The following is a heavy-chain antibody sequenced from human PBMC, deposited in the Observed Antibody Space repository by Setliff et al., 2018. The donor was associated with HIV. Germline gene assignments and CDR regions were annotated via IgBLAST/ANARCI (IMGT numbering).Heavy chain of an antibody. CDR2: IYHRGST. Sequence: TLSLTCTVSSGSISGDNWWSWVRQPPGKGLEWIGEIYHRGSTNYNPSLKSRVTISVDKSKNQFSLKLTSVTAADTAVYYCLLWTGYYTYWFFDLWGRGALVTVSS. V-gene: IGHV4-4*02. CDR3: LLWTGYYTYWFFDL. D-gene: IGHD3-3*01. J-gene: IGHJ2*01. CDR1: SGSISGDNW.